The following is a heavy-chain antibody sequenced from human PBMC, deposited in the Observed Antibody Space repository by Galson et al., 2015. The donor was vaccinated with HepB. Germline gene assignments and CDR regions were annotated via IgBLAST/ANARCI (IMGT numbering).Heavy chain of an antibody. D-gene: IGHD4-17*01. V-gene: IGHV3-11*06. CDR2: ISSSTIYT. CDR3: ARVADSDYGDHAHFDS. Sequence: SLRLSCAASGFTFSDYYMSWIRQAPGKGLEWLSYISSSTIYTNYADSVEGRFTISRDNVKISMYLQMNSLRAEDTAVYYCARVADSDYGDHAHFDSRGLGTLVTVSS. CDR1: GFTFSDYY. J-gene: IGHJ4*02.